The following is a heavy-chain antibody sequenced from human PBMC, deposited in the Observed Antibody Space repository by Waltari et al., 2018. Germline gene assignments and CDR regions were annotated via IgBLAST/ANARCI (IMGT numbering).Heavy chain of an antibody. CDR2: INHSGST. CDR1: GGSFSGYY. J-gene: IGHJ5*02. D-gene: IGHD3-3*01. CDR3: ARESRLRFSEA. V-gene: IGHV4-34*01. Sequence: QVQLQQWGAGLLKPSETLSLTCAVYGGSFSGYYWSWIRQPPEKGLEWIGEINHSGSTNYNPSLKSRVTISVDTSKNQFSLKLSSVTAADTAVYYCARESRLRFSEAWGQGTLVTVSS.